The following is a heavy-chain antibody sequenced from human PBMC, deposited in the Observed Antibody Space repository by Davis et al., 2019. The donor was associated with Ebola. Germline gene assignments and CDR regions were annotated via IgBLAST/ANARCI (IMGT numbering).Heavy chain of an antibody. J-gene: IGHJ4*02. CDR3: TGADYGDYGVLDY. CDR1: GFTFSGSA. CDR2: IRSKANSYAT. Sequence: LSLTCAASGFTFSGSAMHWVRQASGKGLEWVGRIRSKANSYATAYAASVKGRFTISRDDSKNTAYLQMNSLKTEDTAVYYCTGADYGDYGVLDYWGQGTLVTVSS. D-gene: IGHD4-17*01. V-gene: IGHV3-73*01.